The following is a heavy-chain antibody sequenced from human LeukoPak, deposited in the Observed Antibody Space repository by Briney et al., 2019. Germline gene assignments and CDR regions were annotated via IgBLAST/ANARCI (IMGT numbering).Heavy chain of an antibody. CDR1: GGSISSYY. J-gene: IGHJ4*02. CDR2: IYYSGST. Sequence: SETLSLTCTVSGGSISSYYWSWIRQPPGKGLEWIGYIYYSGSTNYNPSLKSRVTISVDTSKNQFSLKLSSVTAADTAVYYCVGITIVRRVITLDYWGQGTLVTVSS. CDR3: VGITIVRRVITLDY. V-gene: IGHV4-59*01. D-gene: IGHD3-10*01.